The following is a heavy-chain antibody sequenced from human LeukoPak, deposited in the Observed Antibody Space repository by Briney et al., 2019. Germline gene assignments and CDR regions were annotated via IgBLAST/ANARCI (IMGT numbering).Heavy chain of an antibody. V-gene: IGHV3-21*01. CDR2: ITSGSSHI. Sequence: PGGSLRLSCAASGFTFSSYNMNWVRQTPGQGLEWVSSITSGSSHIYYADSVKGRFTISRDNAKSSLYLQMNSLRAEDTAVYYCARDPYSGSYGADYYYYTDVWGKGTTVTISS. D-gene: IGHD1-26*01. J-gene: IGHJ6*03. CDR1: GFTFSSYN. CDR3: ARDPYSGSYGADYYYYTDV.